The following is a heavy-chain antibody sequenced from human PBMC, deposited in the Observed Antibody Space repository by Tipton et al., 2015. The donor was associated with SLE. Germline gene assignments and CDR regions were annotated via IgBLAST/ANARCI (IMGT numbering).Heavy chain of an antibody. CDR2: INHSGST. CDR1: GGSFIGYY. Sequence: GLVKPSETLSLTCAVYGGSFIGYYWSWIRQPPGKGLEWIGEINHSGSTNYNPSLKSRVTISVDTSKNQFSLKLSSVTAADTAVYYCARAGEGLGYWGQGTLVTVSS. V-gene: IGHV4-34*01. J-gene: IGHJ4*02. D-gene: IGHD3-10*01. CDR3: ARAGEGLGY.